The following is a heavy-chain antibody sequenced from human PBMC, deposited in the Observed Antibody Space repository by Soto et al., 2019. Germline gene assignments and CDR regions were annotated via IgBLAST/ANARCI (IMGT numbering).Heavy chain of an antibody. J-gene: IGHJ4*02. D-gene: IGHD6-19*01. CDR2: INHSGST. CDR1: GGSFSGYY. CDR3: ARVFIAVAGMDYSDY. V-gene: IGHV4-34*01. Sequence: PSETLSLTCAVYGGSFSGYYWSWIRQPPGKGLEWIGEINHSGSTNYNPSLKSRVTISVDTSKNQFSLKLSSVTAADTAVYYCARVFIAVAGMDYSDYWGQGTLVTVSS.